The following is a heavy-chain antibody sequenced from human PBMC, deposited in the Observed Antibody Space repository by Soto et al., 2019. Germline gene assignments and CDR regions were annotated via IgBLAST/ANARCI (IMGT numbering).Heavy chain of an antibody. CDR2: ILPMYRKT. V-gene: IGHV1-69*06. CDR3: ARVVQLGSNYAMDV. D-gene: IGHD1-1*01. Sequence: QVRLAQSEAEVRSPGSAVRVSRKASGANVNVYGITWVRQAPRQGLEWVGAILPMYRKTNYAQNFQGRVTIIADKSPDTVYLELSRLTSDDTATYFCARVVQLGSNYAMDVWGQGTTVVVSS. J-gene: IGHJ6*02. CDR1: GANVNVYG.